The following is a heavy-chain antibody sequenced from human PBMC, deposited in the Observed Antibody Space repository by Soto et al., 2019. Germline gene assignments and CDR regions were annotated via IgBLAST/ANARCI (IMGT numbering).Heavy chain of an antibody. CDR2: ISYDGSEK. J-gene: IGHJ3*02. Sequence: GGSLRLSCAASRFSFSTYGMHWVRQAPGKGLEWVAVISYDGSEKYYADSVKGRFTISRDNSKNTLYLQMDSLRTEDTAVYFXXXXXSYNYPSDXVDTCCHGTMVTVS. CDR1: RFSFSTYG. CDR3: XXXXSYNYPSDXVDT. V-gene: IGHV3-30*03. D-gene: IGHD1-26*01.